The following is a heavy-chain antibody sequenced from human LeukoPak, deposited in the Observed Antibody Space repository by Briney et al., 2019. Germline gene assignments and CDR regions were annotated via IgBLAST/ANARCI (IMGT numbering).Heavy chain of an antibody. CDR1: GFTFSSYG. CDR2: IRYDGSNK. Sequence: GGSLRPSCAASGFTFSSYGMHWVRQAPGKGLEWVAFIRYDGSNKYYADSVKGRFTMSRDNSKNTLYLQMSSLRAEDTAVYYCAKDGRYCSTTNCHDAFDIWGQGTMVTVSS. D-gene: IGHD2-2*01. J-gene: IGHJ3*02. CDR3: AKDGRYCSTTNCHDAFDI. V-gene: IGHV3-30*02.